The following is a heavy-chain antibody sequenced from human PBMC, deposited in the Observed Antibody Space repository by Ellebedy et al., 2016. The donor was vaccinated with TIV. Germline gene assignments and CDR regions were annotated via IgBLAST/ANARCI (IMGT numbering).Heavy chain of an antibody. CDR2: LFFRGNT. V-gene: IGHV4-39*07. CDR1: GDSFSSNHYY. Sequence: SETLSLTCTVSGDSFSSNHYYWGWIRQPPGKGLEWIGSLFFRGNTYYNPSLESRVTISVDRSKNQCSLKVNSVTAADTAVYYCAKSMVPTIHSLESWGQGTLVSVSS. J-gene: IGHJ4*02. CDR3: AKSMVPTIHSLES. D-gene: IGHD5-12*01.